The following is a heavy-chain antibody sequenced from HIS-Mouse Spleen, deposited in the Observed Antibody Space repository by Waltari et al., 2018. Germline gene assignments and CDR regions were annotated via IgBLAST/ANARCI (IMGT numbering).Heavy chain of an antibody. J-gene: IGHJ5*02. CDR3: ARSESRFLEWLDWFDP. Sequence: QLQLVQSGAEVKKPGAAVKVSCKASGYTFTRYGHSGVRQAPGQGLEWMGWISAYNGNTNYAQKLQGRVTMTTDTSTSTAYMELGSLGSDDTAVYYCARSESRFLEWLDWFDPWGQGTLVTVSS. CDR2: ISAYNGNT. D-gene: IGHD3-3*01. V-gene: IGHV1-18*01. CDR1: GYTFTRYG.